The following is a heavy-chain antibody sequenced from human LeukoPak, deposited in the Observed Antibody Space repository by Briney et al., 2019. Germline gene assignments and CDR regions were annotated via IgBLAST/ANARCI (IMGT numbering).Heavy chain of an antibody. Sequence: AASVTVSCMASGGTFSSYAISWVRQAPGQGLEWMGGIIPIFGTANYAQKFQGRVTITADESTSTAYMELSSLRSEDTAVYYCARGPLGYCSGGSCYQGYYYGMDVWGKGTTVTVSS. CDR1: GGTFSSYA. CDR3: ARGPLGYCSGGSCYQGYYYGMDV. V-gene: IGHV1-69*13. CDR2: IIPIFGTA. D-gene: IGHD2-15*01. J-gene: IGHJ6*04.